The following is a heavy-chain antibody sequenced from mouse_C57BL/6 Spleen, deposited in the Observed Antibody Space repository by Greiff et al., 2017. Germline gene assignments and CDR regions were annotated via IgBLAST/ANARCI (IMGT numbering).Heavy chain of an antibody. Sequence: EVKLLESGPGLVKPSQSLSLTCSVTGYSITSGYYWNWIRQFPGNKLEWMGYISYDGSNNYNPSLKNRITFTRDTSKNHFFLKLNSVTTEDTATYYCAREVDDYDGGLYFDVGGTGTTVTVSS. CDR2: ISYDGSN. D-gene: IGHD2-4*01. CDR3: AREVDDYDGGLYFDV. V-gene: IGHV3-6*01. CDR1: GYSITSGYY. J-gene: IGHJ1*03.